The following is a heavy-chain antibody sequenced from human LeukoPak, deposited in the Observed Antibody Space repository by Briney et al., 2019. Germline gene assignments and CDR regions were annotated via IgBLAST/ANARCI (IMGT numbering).Heavy chain of an antibody. D-gene: IGHD6-13*01. CDR1: GDSITDYY. CDR3: AGGFGSRWYYFDF. V-gene: IGHV4-4*07. Sequence: PSETQSLTCTVSGDSITDYYWSWIRQSAGKGLEWIGRIYDNGNTDYNPSLKSRVTMSIDTSKNQFSLKLSSVTAADTAIYYCAGGFGSRWYYFDFWGQGTLVTVSS. J-gene: IGHJ4*02. CDR2: IYDNGNT.